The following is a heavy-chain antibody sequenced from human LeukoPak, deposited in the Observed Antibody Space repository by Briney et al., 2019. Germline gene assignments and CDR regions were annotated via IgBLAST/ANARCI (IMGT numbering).Heavy chain of an antibody. CDR1: GFTFSSYS. V-gene: IGHV3-21*01. Sequence: GGSLRLSCAASGFTFSSYSMNWVRQAPGEGLEWVSSISSSSSYIYYADSVKGRFTISRDNAKNSLYLQMNSLRAEDTAVYYCARENDYGDYGWWYFDLWGRGTLVTVSS. J-gene: IGHJ2*01. D-gene: IGHD4-17*01. CDR2: ISSSSSYI. CDR3: ARENDYGDYGWWYFDL.